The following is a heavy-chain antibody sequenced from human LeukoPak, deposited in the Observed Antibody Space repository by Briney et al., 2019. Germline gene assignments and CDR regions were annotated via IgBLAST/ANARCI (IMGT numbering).Heavy chain of an antibody. CDR1: GGSFSGYY. Sequence: PSETLSLTCAVYGGSFSGYYWSWIRQPPGKGLEWIGEINHSGSTNYNPSLKSRVTISVDTSKNQFSLKLSSVAAADTAVYYCARGRFDSSGYYYVGYYYMDVWGKGTTVTVSS. CDR2: INHSGST. D-gene: IGHD3-22*01. CDR3: ARGRFDSSGYYYVGYYYMDV. J-gene: IGHJ6*03. V-gene: IGHV4-34*01.